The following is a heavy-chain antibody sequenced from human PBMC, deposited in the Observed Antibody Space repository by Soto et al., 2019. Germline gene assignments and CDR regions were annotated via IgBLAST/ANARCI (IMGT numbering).Heavy chain of an antibody. Sequence: KSLEISGKGSGYKFAKYWSGGVRQMPGKGLEWVGVMFPGHSDTENSAAVQGQITRSVGKSDGSGDLQWRSLKASDTAMYYCAAGYTPGIDDFEMWGKGTMV. CDR1: GYKFAKYW. CDR3: AAGYTPGIDDFEM. J-gene: IGHJ3*02. CDR2: MFPGHSDT. V-gene: IGHV5-51*01. D-gene: IGHD6-13*01.